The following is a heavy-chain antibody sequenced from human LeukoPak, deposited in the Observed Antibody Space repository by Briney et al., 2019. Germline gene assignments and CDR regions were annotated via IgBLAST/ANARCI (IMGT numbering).Heavy chain of an antibody. CDR1: GFTFTNAW. CDR3: TTRTWADGFDI. D-gene: IGHD2-2*01. V-gene: IGHV3-15*01. J-gene: IGHJ3*02. Sequence: PGGSLRLSCAASGFTFTNAWMSWVRQAPGKGLEWIGRIKSKNDGGTADYAAPVKGRITTSRDDSKNTLYLQINSLKTDDTALYYCTTRTWADGFDIWGQGTMLTVSS. CDR2: IKSKNDGGTA.